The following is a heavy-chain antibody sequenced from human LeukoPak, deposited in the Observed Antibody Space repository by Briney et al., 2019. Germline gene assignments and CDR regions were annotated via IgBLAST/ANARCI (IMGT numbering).Heavy chain of an antibody. CDR2: ISGSGGGT. CDR3: AKGAAGIAAAGNGDFDY. CDR1: GFTFSSYA. Sequence: GGSLRLSCVASGFTFSSYAMTWVRQAPGKGLERVSVISGSGGGTYYADSVKGRFTISRGNSKNTLYLQMNSLRAEDTAVYYCAKGAAGIAAAGNGDFDYWGQGTLVTVSS. V-gene: IGHV3-23*01. J-gene: IGHJ4*02. D-gene: IGHD6-13*01.